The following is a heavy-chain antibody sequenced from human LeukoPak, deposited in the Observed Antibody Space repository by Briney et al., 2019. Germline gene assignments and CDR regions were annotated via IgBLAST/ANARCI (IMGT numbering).Heavy chain of an antibody. J-gene: IGHJ4*02. CDR3: ARDGDSSGYYWGGTNDY. CDR2: IKQDGSEK. V-gene: IGHV3-7*01. CDR1: GFTFSSYW. D-gene: IGHD3-22*01. Sequence: PGGSLRLSCAASGFTFSSYWMSWVRQAPGKWLEWVANIKQDGSEKYYVDSVKGRFTISRDNAKNSLYLQMNSLRAEDTAVYYCARDGDSSGYYWGGTNDYWGQGTLVTVSS.